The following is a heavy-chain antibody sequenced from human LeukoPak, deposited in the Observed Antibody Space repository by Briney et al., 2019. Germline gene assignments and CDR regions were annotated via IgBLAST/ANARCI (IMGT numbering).Heavy chain of an antibody. V-gene: IGHV5-51*03. J-gene: IGHJ6*02. CDR1: GYSFTSYW. Sequence: GESLKISCKGSGYSFTSYWIGWVRQMPGKGLEWMGIIYPGDSDTRYSPSFQGQVTISADKSISTAYLQWSSLKASDTAMYYCARLEVLRFLEETYYYGMDVWGQGTTVTVSS. CDR3: ARLEVLRFLEETYYYGMDV. CDR2: IYPGDSDT. D-gene: IGHD3-3*01.